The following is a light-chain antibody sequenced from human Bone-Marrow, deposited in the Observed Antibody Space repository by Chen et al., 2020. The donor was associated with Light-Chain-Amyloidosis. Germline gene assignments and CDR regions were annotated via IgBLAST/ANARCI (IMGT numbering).Light chain of an antibody. J-gene: IGKJ4*01. Sequence: IVLPQSPGPLSLAPGEGANLSCRASQTISSNYLTWYQQKFGQAPRLLIYGSSSRATGIPDRFTGSGSGTDFTLTINRLEPEDFAMYYCQQYGTSPLTFGGGIKVEIK. CDR1: QTISSNY. CDR2: GSS. V-gene: IGKV3-20*01. CDR3: QQYGTSPLT.